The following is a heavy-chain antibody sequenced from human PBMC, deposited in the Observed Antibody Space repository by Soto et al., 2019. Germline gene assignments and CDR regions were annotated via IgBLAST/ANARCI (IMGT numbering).Heavy chain of an antibody. CDR1: GFTFGSYA. CDR2: ISGSGGST. CDR3: AKAIVVVVAATRRLGHYFDY. J-gene: IGHJ4*02. Sequence: SLRLSCAASGFTFGSYAMSWFRQAPGKGLEWVSAISGSGGSTYYADSVKGRFTISRDNSKNTLYLQMNSLRAEDTAVYYCAKAIVVVVAATRRLGHYFDYWGQGTLVTVSS. V-gene: IGHV3-23*01. D-gene: IGHD2-15*01.